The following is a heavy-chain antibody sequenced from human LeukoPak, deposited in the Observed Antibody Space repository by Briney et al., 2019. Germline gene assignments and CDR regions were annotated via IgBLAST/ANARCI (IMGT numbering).Heavy chain of an antibody. J-gene: IGHJ6*01. D-gene: IGHD3-10*01. CDR1: GFTFSSYG. V-gene: IGHV3-33*01. CDR2: IWYDGSNK. CDR3: ARDQATRGPGHGMDV. Sequence: GRSLRLSCAASGFTFSSYGMHWVRQAPGKGLEWVAVIWYDGSNKYYADSVKGRFTISRDNSKNTLYLQMNSLRAEDTAVYYCARDQATRGPGHGMDVWGKGPRSPSPQ.